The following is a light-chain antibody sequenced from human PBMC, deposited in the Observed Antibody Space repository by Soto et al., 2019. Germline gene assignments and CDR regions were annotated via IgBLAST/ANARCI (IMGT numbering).Light chain of an antibody. CDR3: QQTYSSPLT. CDR2: AAS. V-gene: IGKV1-39*01. J-gene: IGKJ4*01. Sequence: DIQMTQSQSSLSASVGARVTITCRASQSISTYLNWYQQKPGKAPKLLIYAASSLQSGVPSRFSGSGSGTEITLTISSLQPDDFATYYCQQTYSSPLTFGGGTKVDIK. CDR1: QSISTY.